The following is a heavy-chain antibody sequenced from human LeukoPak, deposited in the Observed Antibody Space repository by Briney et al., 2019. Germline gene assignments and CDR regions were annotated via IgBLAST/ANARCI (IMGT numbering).Heavy chain of an antibody. V-gene: IGHV1-46*01. CDR1: GYTFTSYY. CDR2: INPSVGST. J-gene: IGHJ4*02. CDR3: ARRELAGSTAYFDY. D-gene: IGHD1-26*01. Sequence: ASVKVSCKASGYTFTSYYIHWVRQAPGQGLEWMGIINPSVGSTNYAQDFQGRVTMTRDTSTSTVYMELSSLRSEDTAVYYCARRELAGSTAYFDYWAREPWSPSPQ.